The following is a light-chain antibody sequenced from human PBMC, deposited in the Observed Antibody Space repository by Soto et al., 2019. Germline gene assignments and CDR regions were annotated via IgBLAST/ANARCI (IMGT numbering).Light chain of an antibody. Sequence: QSVLTQPPSVSAAPGQKVTLSCSGSSSNIESNSVSWYQQLPGTAPKLLIYDNNKRPSGIPDRFSGSKSGTSATLGITGLQTGDEADYYCGTWDSSLSAWVFGGGTQLTVL. CDR2: DNN. V-gene: IGLV1-51*01. J-gene: IGLJ7*01. CDR3: GTWDSSLSAWV. CDR1: SSNIESNS.